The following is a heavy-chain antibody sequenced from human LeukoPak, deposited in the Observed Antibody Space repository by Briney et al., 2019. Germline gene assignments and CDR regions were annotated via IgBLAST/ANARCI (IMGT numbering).Heavy chain of an antibody. CDR2: ISGSGGST. V-gene: IGHV3-23*01. CDR3: AKGRFGPLNPFDY. Sequence: TGGSLRLSCAASGFTFSSYAMSWVRQAPGKGLEWVSAISGSGGSTYYADSVKGRFTISRDNSKNTLYLQMNSLRAEDTAVYYCAKGRFGPLNPFDYWGQGTLVTVSS. J-gene: IGHJ4*02. D-gene: IGHD3-10*01. CDR1: GFTFSSYA.